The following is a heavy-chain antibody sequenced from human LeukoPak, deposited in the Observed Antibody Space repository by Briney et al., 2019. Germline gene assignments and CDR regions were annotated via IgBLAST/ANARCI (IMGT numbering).Heavy chain of an antibody. CDR3: ARVRGITMVRGVGPFDY. CDR2: IKQDGSEK. V-gene: IGHV3-7*03. Sequence: GGSLRLSCAASGFTSSSYWMSWVRQAPGKGLEWVANIKQDGSEKYYVDSVKGRFTISRDNAKNSLYLQMNSLRAEDTAVYYCARVRGITMVRGVGPFDYWGQGTLVTVSS. J-gene: IGHJ4*02. D-gene: IGHD3-10*01. CDR1: GFTSSSYW.